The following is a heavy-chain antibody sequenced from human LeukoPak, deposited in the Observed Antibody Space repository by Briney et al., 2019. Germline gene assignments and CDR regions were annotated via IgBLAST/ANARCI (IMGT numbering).Heavy chain of an antibody. D-gene: IGHD6-13*01. J-gene: IGHJ4*02. CDR3: ARVTGYMTEDYFDC. V-gene: IGHV4-59*01. CDR2: IYYSGST. CDR1: GGAINSYY. Sequence: PSETLSLTCTVSGGAINSYYWSWIRQPPGQGLEWIGYIYYSGSTNYNPSLKSRVTISVDTSKNQFSLRLSSVTAADTAVYYCARVTGYMTEDYFDCWGQGTLITVSS.